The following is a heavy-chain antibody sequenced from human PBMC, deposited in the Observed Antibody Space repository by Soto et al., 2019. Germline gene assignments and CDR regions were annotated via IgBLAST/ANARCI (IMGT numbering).Heavy chain of an antibody. D-gene: IGHD6-13*01. CDR2: IYYSGST. Sequence: SETLSLTCTVSGGSISSGDYYWSWIRQPPGKGLEWIGYIYYSGSTYYNPSLKSRVTISVDTSKNQFSLKLSSVTAADTAVYYCARAANVAAAGSGYYYYYGMDVWGQGTTVTVS. CDR3: ARAANVAAAGSGYYYYYGMDV. J-gene: IGHJ6*02. V-gene: IGHV4-30-4*01. CDR1: GGSISSGDYY.